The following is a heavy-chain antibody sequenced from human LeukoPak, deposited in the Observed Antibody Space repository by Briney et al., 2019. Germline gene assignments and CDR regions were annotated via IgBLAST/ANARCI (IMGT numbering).Heavy chain of an antibody. CDR2: IYSGGST. V-gene: IGHV3-66*01. CDR3: ARSLMITFGGVDY. J-gene: IGHJ4*02. Sequence: GGSLRLSCAASGFTVSSNYMSWVRQAPGKGLEWVSVIYSGGSTYYADSVKGRFTISRDNSKNTLYLQMNSLRAEDTAVYYCARSLMITFGGVDYWGQGTLVTVSS. D-gene: IGHD3-16*01. CDR1: GFTVSSNY.